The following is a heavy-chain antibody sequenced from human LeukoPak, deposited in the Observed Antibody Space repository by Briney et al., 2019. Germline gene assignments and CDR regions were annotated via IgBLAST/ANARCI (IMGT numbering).Heavy chain of an antibody. CDR2: ISGSGGST. D-gene: IGHD1-26*01. Sequence: GGTLRLSCAASGFTFSSYGMSWVRQAPGKGLVWVSAISGSGGSTYYADSVKGRFTISRDNSKNTLYLQMNSLRAEDTAVYYCAKPGGSHYFDYWGQGTLVTVSS. CDR1: GFTFSSYG. J-gene: IGHJ4*02. CDR3: AKPGGSHYFDY. V-gene: IGHV3-23*01.